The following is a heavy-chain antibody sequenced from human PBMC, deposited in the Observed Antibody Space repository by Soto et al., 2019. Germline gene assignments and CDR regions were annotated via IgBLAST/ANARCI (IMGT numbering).Heavy chain of an antibody. D-gene: IGHD2-15*01. CDR1: GLNFEKCS. V-gene: IGHV3-21*04. CDR3: AADTGDIEVVPATT. CDR2: ISPASTYI. Sequence: GGSLRLSCTASGLNFEKCSFNWVRQPPGKGPEWLASISPASTYIRYADSVKGRFTISRDNARNSLSLQLMSLRADDTAMYYCAADTGDIEVVPATTWGQGTLVTVSS. J-gene: IGHJ4*02.